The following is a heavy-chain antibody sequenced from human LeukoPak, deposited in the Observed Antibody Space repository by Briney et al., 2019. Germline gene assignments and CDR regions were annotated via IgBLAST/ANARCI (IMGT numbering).Heavy chain of an antibody. V-gene: IGHV6-1*01. CDR2: TYYRSKWYS. CDR1: GDSVSGNTAA. CDR3: ARDQEYRGSRHNWFDP. D-gene: IGHD1-26*01. Sequence: SQTLSLTCAISGDSVSGNTAAWNWIRRTPSRGLEWLGRTYYRSKWYSDYAVSVKSRITISPDTSKNQFSLQLNSVTPEDTAVYYCARDQEYRGSRHNWFDPWGQGTLVTVSS. J-gene: IGHJ5*02.